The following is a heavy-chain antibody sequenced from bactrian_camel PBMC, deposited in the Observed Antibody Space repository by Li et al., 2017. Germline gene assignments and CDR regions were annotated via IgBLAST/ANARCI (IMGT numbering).Heavy chain of an antibody. CDR3: AEGRGSRGEHCYSLNY. CDR2: IDTKGTV. D-gene: IGHD6*01. CDR1: VNGFKSIA. J-gene: IGHJ4*01. Sequence: HVQLVESGGGSVQAGGSMRVSCSFVVNGFKSIAMAWFRQSPIAGKRREGVVAIDTKGTVIYGDSVKGRFTISQDSAKSTVYLQMNNLQSEDTAMYYCAEGRGSRGEHCYSLNYWGQGTQVTVS. V-gene: IGHV3S53*01.